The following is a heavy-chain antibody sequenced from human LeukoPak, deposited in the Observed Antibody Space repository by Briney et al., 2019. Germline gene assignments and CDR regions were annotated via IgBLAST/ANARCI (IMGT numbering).Heavy chain of an antibody. J-gene: IGHJ5*02. CDR1: EFTFDDYA. D-gene: IGHD2-15*01. CDR3: ARANRILLGDGNWFDP. Sequence: QPGRSLRLSCAASEFTFDDYAMHWVRQAPGKGLEWVSGISWNSGNIGYADSVKGRFTISRDNAKNSLYLQMNSLRAEDTAVYYCARANRILLGDGNWFDPWGQGTLVTVSS. V-gene: IGHV3-9*01. CDR2: ISWNSGNI.